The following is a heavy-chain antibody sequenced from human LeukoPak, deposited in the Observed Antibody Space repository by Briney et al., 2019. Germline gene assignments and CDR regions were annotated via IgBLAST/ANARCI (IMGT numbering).Heavy chain of an antibody. J-gene: IGHJ4*02. CDR2: ISSSSTYI. CDR1: GFTFSSYS. D-gene: IGHD6-19*01. CDR3: ARASSQWLVPY. V-gene: IGHV3-21*01. Sequence: GGSLRLSCAASGFTFSSYSMNWVRQAPGKGLEWVSSISSSSTYIYYADSVKGRFTTSRDNAKNSLYLQMNSLRAEDTAVYYCARASSQWLVPYWGQGTLVTVSS.